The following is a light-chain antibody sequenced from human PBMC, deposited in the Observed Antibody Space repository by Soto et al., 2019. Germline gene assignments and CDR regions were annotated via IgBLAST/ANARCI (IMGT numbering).Light chain of an antibody. CDR3: ASYAGSSNV. Sequence: QAVLTQPPPPSGSPGQSVTISRPGNSIDLGRYNYVSWYQQYPGDAPRLLIYAVTQRAAGVPGRFSGSKSGNRASLTVSGLQAEDEADYYCASYAGSSNVFGTGTKVTVL. J-gene: IGLJ1*01. CDR1: SIDLGRYNY. V-gene: IGLV2-8*01. CDR2: AVT.